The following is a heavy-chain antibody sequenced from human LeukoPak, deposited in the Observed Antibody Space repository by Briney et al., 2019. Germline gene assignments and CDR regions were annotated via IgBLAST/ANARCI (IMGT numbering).Heavy chain of an antibody. CDR1: GGSVTSGNYY. J-gene: IGHJ3*02. Sequence: PSETLSLTCTVSGGSVTSGNYYWNWIRQPAGKGLEWIGRIYTNGGASYNPSLKSRVTISIDASKNQFSLKLSSVTAADTAVYYCARPDYGGNSYAFDIWGQGTMVTVSS. CDR3: ARPDYGGNSYAFDI. D-gene: IGHD4-23*01. V-gene: IGHV4-61*02. CDR2: IYTNGGA.